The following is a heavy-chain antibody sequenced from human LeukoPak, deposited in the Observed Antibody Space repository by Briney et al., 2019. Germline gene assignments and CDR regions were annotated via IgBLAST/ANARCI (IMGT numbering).Heavy chain of an antibody. D-gene: IGHD5-18*01. CDR1: GYSISSGYY. CDR3: ASSTRGYTYGWYYFDY. Sequence: SETLSLTCAVSGYSISSGYYWGWIRQPPGKGLEWIGNKFHSGSTYSNPALKSRVTMSVDTSKNQFSLKLSSVTAADTAVYYCASSTRGYTYGWYYFDYWGQGTLVTVSS. CDR2: KFHSGST. J-gene: IGHJ4*02. V-gene: IGHV4-38-2*01.